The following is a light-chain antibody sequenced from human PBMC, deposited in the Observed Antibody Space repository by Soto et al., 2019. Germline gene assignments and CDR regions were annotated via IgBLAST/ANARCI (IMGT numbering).Light chain of an antibody. J-gene: IGKJ2*03. Sequence: EILLTQSPGTLSLSPGETATLSCRASQSVTSTYLAWYQQRPGQSPRLIIYGGSTRATGVPDRFSGGGSGTDFTLTISRLEPEDSAVYYCHCQQFDSSRIYSFGQGTKLEI. V-gene: IGKV3-20*01. CDR3: QQFDSSRIYS. CDR1: QSVTSTY. CDR2: GGS.